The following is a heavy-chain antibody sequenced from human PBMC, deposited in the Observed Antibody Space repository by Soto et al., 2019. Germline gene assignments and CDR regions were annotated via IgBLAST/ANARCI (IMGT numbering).Heavy chain of an antibody. D-gene: IGHD1-1*01. V-gene: IGHV1-18*04. J-gene: IGHJ6*02. CDR1: GYTFTNNG. CDR3: ARGSTHYNMDV. Sequence: GAAVKVSCKTSGYTFTNNGINWVRQAPGQGLEWMGWISGYNANTKYAQKFQGRVTLTTDTLTSTAFMELRSLRSDDTAVFYCARGSTHYNMDVRGQGTTVTVSS. CDR2: ISGYNANT.